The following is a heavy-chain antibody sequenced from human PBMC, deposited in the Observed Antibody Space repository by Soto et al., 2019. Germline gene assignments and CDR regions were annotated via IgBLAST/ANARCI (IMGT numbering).Heavy chain of an antibody. Sequence: QVQLVQSGAEVKKPGASVTVSCRSSGDTFTDYYMHWVRQAPGQGLEWMGWINPNSGVTKYAQKFQGWVTMTRDTSIRTVYMRLSRLRSDDTAVYYCARESGGATATLDYYYFYMDVWGTGTTVTVS. V-gene: IGHV1-2*04. J-gene: IGHJ6*03. CDR2: INPNSGVT. D-gene: IGHD5-12*01. CDR1: GDTFTDYY. CDR3: ARESGGATATLDYYYFYMDV.